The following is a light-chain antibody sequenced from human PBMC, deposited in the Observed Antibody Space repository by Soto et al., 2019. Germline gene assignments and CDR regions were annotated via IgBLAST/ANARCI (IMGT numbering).Light chain of an antibody. CDR3: SSYTSSSTLV. CDR1: SSDVGTYKY. Sequence: QSVLTQPASVSASPGQSITISCTGTSSDVGTYKYVSWYQHHPGKAPKLMIYDVSNRPSDVSDRFSGSRSGNTASLIISGLQTEDEADYYCSSYTSSSTLVFGGGTKVTVL. V-gene: IGLV2-14*03. J-gene: IGLJ2*01. CDR2: DVS.